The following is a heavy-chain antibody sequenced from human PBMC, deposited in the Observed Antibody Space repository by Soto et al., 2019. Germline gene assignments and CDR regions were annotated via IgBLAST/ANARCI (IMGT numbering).Heavy chain of an antibody. V-gene: IGHV3-30*18. CDR1: GFTFSSYG. J-gene: IGHJ4*02. D-gene: IGHD2-21*02. Sequence: GGSLRLSCAASGFTFSSYGMHWVRQAPGKGLEWVAVISYDGSNKYYADSVRGRFTISRDNSKNTLYLQMNSLRAEDTAVYYCAKDKHIVVVTDPFDYWGQGTLVTLSS. CDR3: AKDKHIVVVTDPFDY. CDR2: ISYDGSNK.